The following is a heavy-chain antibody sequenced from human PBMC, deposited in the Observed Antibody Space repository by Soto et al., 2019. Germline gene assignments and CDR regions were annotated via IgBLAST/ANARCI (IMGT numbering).Heavy chain of an antibody. Sequence: PGGSLRLSCAAFGFTFSSYAMSWVRQAPGKGLEWVSAISGSGGSTYYADSVKGRFTISRDNSKNTLYLQMNSLRAEDTAVYYCARHRRVSSGYFRWGQGTLVTVSS. V-gene: IGHV3-23*01. CDR3: ARHRRVSSGYFR. CDR1: GFTFSSYA. CDR2: ISGSGGST. J-gene: IGHJ4*02. D-gene: IGHD3-22*01.